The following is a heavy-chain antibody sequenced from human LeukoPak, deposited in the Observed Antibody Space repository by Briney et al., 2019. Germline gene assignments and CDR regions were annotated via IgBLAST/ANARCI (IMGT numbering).Heavy chain of an antibody. J-gene: IGHJ4*02. Sequence: ASVKVSCKASGYTFTNYDINWVRQATGQGREWMGGMNTNSGNTGYAQRFQGRVTMPRDTSISTAYMELSSMRSDATAVYYCARVTGSIDYWGQGTLVTVSS. CDR2: MNTNSGNT. CDR1: GYTFTNYD. V-gene: IGHV1-8*01. CDR3: ARVTGSIDY. D-gene: IGHD1-26*01.